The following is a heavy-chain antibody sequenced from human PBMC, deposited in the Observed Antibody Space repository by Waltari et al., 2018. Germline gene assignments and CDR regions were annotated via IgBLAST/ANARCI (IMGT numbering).Heavy chain of an antibody. CDR2: ISSTGSTI. Sequence: EVQLVESGGGLVQPGRSLRLSCEASGFTFTNYGMNWVRQAPGKGLEWVSYISSTGSTIYYRDSVKGRFTISRDDAKNSLYLQMNSLRAEDTALYYCARRFDSWGQGTLVTVSS. CDR1: GFTFTNYG. J-gene: IGHJ5*01. V-gene: IGHV3-48*01. CDR3: ARRFDS.